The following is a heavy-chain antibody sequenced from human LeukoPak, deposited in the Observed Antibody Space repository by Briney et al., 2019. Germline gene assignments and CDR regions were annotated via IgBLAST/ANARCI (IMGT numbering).Heavy chain of an antibody. CDR3: AGGTFDGPLYGTYWYFHV. V-gene: IGHV4-34*01. D-gene: IGHD1-14*01. CDR2: TNHSGST. CDR1: GGSFSCYY. J-gene: IGHJ2*01. Sequence: SETLSLTCAVYGGSFSCYYWSWIRQPPGKGLEWIGETNHSGSTNYNPSLKSRVTISVDTSKNQFSLKLSSVTAADTAVYYCAGGTFDGPLYGTYWYFHVWGRGTLVTVSS.